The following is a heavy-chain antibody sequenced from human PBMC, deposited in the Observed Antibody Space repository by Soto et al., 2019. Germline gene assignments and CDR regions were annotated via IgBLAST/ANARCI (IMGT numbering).Heavy chain of an antibody. V-gene: IGHV4-31*03. CDR2: IYYSGST. J-gene: IGHJ3*02. CDR3: ARVSRLGRHVAFDI. CDR1: GGSISSGGYY. Sequence: SETLSLTCSVSGGSISSGGYYWSWIRQHPGKGLEWIGYIYYSGSTYYNPSLKSRVTISVDTSKNQFSLKLSSVTAADTAVYYCARVSRLGRHVAFDIWGKGTMVTVSS.